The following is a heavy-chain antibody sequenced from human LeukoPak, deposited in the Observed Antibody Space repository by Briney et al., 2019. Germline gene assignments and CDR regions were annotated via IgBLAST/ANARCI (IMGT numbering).Heavy chain of an antibody. CDR1: GFTFSSYG. J-gene: IGHJ6*03. CDR3: AKGPYYCSSTSCYLDSYYYYMDV. D-gene: IGHD2-2*01. Sequence: GRSLRLSCAASGFTFSSYGTHWVRQAPGKGLEWVAVIRYDGSNKYYADSVKGRFTISRDNSKNTLYLQMNSLRAEDTAVYYCAKGPYYCSSTSCYLDSYYYYMDVWGKGTTVTVSS. V-gene: IGHV3-30*02. CDR2: IRYDGSNK.